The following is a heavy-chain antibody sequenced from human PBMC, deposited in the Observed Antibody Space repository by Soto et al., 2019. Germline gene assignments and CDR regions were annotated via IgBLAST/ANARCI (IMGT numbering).Heavy chain of an antibody. CDR3: ARGTSSSRFDY. Sequence: EVQLVESGGGLVQPGGSLRLSCAASGFTVSSNYMSWVRQAPGKGLEWVSVIYSGGSTYYADSVKGRFTISRDNSKNTLDLQMNSLRAEDTAVYYCARGTSSSRFDYWGQGTLVTVSS. CDR1: GFTVSSNY. V-gene: IGHV3-66*01. J-gene: IGHJ4*02. CDR2: IYSGGST. D-gene: IGHD6-6*01.